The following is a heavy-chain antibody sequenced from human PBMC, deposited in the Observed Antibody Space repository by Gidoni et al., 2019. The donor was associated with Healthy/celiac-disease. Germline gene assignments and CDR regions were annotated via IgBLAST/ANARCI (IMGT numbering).Heavy chain of an antibody. CDR1: GFPFSGSA. CDR3: TTVTTGGGY. V-gene: IGHV3-73*01. CDR2: IRSKANSYAT. D-gene: IGHD4-17*01. Sequence: EVQLVESGGGLVQPGGSLTLSCAASGFPFSGSAMHWVRQASGKGLEWVGRIRSKANSYATAYAASVKGRFTISRDDSKNTAYLQMNSLKTEDTAVYYCTTVTTGGGYWGQGTLVTVSS. J-gene: IGHJ4*02.